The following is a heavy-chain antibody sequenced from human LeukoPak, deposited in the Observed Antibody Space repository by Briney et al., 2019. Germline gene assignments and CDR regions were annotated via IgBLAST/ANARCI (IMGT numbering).Heavy chain of an antibody. V-gene: IGHV3-7*03. Sequence: PGGSLRLSCAASGFTFSSYWMSWVRQAPGKGLEWVANIKQDGSEKYYVDSVKGRFTISRDNAKNSLYLQMNSLRAEDTAVYYCARAPVGCSGGSRYSAYFDYWGQGTLVTVSS. J-gene: IGHJ4*02. CDR3: ARAPVGCSGGSRYSAYFDY. D-gene: IGHD2-15*01. CDR2: IKQDGSEK. CDR1: GFTFSSYW.